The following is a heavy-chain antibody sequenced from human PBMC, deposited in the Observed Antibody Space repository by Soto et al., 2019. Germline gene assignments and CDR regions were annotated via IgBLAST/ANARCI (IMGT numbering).Heavy chain of an antibody. Sequence: SETLSLTCTVSGGSVSSGSFYWSWIRQPPGKGLEWIGFIYDNRTFNYNASLKSRVTISVDTSKHQFSLKLSSVTAADTAVYYCARVPLGSSSSHYFDFWGPGALVTVSS. CDR3: ARVPLGSSSSHYFDF. J-gene: IGHJ4*02. CDR2: IYDNRTF. D-gene: IGHD6-6*01. CDR1: GGSVSSGSFY. V-gene: IGHV4-61*01.